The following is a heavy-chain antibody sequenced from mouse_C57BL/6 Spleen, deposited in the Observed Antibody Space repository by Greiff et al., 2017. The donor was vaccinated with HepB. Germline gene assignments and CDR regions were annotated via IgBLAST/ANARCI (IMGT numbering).Heavy chain of an antibody. CDR1: GFTFTDYY. CDR3: ARYMRGYYFDY. J-gene: IGHJ2*01. CDR2: IRNKANGYTT. Sequence: VQLQESGGGLVQPGGSLSLSCAASGFTFTDYYMGWVRQPPGKALEWLGFIRNKANGYTTEYSASVKGRFTISRDNSQSILYLQMNALRAEDSATYYCARYMRGYYFDYWGQGTTLTVSS. V-gene: IGHV7-3*01.